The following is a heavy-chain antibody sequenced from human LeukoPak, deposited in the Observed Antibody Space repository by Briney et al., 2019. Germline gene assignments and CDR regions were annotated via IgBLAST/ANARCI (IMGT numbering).Heavy chain of an antibody. V-gene: IGHV3-48*03. CDR3: ARGDGSRWIDY. D-gene: IGHD6-13*01. Sequence: GGSLRLSCAASGFTFSSYEMNWVRQAPGKGLEWVSYISSSGSTIYYADSVKGRFTISRDNAKNSLYLQMNSLRAEDTAVYYCARGDGSRWIDYWGQGTLVTVSS. J-gene: IGHJ4*02. CDR2: ISSSGSTI. CDR1: GFTFSSYE.